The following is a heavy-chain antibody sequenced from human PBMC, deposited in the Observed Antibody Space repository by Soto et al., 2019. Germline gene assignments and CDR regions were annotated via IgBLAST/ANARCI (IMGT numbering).Heavy chain of an antibody. CDR1: GYTFTSYY. D-gene: IGHD1-26*01. V-gene: IGHV1-46*01. CDR3: ARDNSRLYFDY. Sequence: GASVKVSCKASGYTFTSYYMHWVRQAPGQGLEWMGIINPSGGSTSYAQKFQGRVTMTTDTSTSTAYMELRSLRSDDTAVYYCARDNSRLYFDYWGQGALVTVSS. CDR2: INPSGGST. J-gene: IGHJ4*02.